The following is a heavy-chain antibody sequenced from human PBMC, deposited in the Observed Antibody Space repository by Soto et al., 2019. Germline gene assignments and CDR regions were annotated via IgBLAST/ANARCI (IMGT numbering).Heavy chain of an antibody. J-gene: IGHJ4*02. V-gene: IGHV4-39*01. CDR1: GGSISSSSYY. CDR2: IYYSGST. CDR3: ASTHYYDSSGYYPH. Sequence: NPSETLSLTCTVSGGSISSSSYYWGWIRQPPGKGLEWIGSIYYSGSTYYNPSLKSRVTISVDTSKNQFSLKLSSVTAADTAVYYCASTHYYDSSGYYPHWGQGTLVTVSS. D-gene: IGHD3-22*01.